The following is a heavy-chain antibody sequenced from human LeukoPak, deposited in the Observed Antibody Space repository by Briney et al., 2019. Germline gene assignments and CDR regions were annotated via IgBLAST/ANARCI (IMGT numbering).Heavy chain of an antibody. CDR2: IWYDGTNK. V-gene: IGHV3-33*08. Sequence: AGGSLRLSCAASGFTFSSYAMSWVRQAPGKGLEWVAVIWYDGTNKFYADSVKGRFTISRDNSKNTLYLQMNSLRAEDTAVYYCAREVGGSAFDIWGQGTMVTVSS. CDR3: AREVGGSAFDI. CDR1: GFTFSSYA. J-gene: IGHJ3*02. D-gene: IGHD3-16*01.